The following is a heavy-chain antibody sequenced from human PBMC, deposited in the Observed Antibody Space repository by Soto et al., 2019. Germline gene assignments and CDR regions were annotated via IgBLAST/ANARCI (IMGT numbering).Heavy chain of an antibody. V-gene: IGHV4-4*02. D-gene: IGHD3-22*01. J-gene: IGHJ3*02. CDR2: IYHSGST. CDR1: GGSISSSNW. CDR3: SRNYYCDSSGYYRDEALDI. Sequence: QVQLQESGPGLVKPSGTLSLTCAVSGGSISSSNWWSWVRQPPGKGLEWIGEIYHSGSTNYNPSLKSRFSISLDKSKNPFALKLSCVTAADTAVYYCSRNYYCDSSGYYRDEALDIWCQGTMVTVSS.